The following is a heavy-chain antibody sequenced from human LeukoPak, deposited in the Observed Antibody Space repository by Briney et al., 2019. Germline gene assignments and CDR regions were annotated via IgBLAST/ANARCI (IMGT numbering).Heavy chain of an antibody. V-gene: IGHV4-34*01. D-gene: IGHD3-9*01. CDR2: INHSGST. CDR3: ARGGDILTAERFDY. J-gene: IGHJ4*02. Sequence: TSETLSLTCAVYGGSFSGYYWSWIRQPPGKGLEWVGEINHSGSTNYNPSLKSRVTISVDTSKNQFSLKLSSVTAADTAVYYCARGGDILTAERFDYWGQGTLVTVSS. CDR1: GGSFSGYY.